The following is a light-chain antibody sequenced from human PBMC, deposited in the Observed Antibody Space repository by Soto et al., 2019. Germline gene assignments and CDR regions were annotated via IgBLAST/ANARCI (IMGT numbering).Light chain of an antibody. J-gene: IGKJ1*01. Sequence: EIVMTPSPATLSVSLGERVTLSCRASQSVSSRLAWYKEKPGQAPKLRIYLAYTIATDIPARFSGSGSGTEFTLNSSSLQSEDFATYDRQQYNNWIGTIGQGNQV. CDR1: QSVSSR. CDR3: QQYNNWIGT. CDR2: LAY. V-gene: IGKV3-15*01.